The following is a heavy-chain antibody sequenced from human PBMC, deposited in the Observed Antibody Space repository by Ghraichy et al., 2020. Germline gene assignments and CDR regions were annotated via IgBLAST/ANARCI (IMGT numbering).Heavy chain of an antibody. CDR1: GGSINTYY. CDR3: AREGGHGYGGFYYYGMDV. D-gene: IGHD2-2*03. Sequence: SQTLSLTCTVSGGSINTYYWGWIRQPPGKGLEWIGYVDYSGSAHYNPSLRSRVTITVDTSKNQFSLKLTSMTAADTAVYFCAREGGHGYGGFYYYGMDVWGQGTTVTVSS. CDR2: VDYSGSA. J-gene: IGHJ6*02. V-gene: IGHV4-59*01.